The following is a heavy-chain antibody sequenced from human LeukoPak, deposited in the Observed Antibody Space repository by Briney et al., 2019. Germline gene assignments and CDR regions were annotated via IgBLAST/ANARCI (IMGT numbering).Heavy chain of an antibody. D-gene: IGHD1-26*01. V-gene: IGHV1-2*06. CDR1: GYTFTGYY. CDR3: ARGELVGLGATSAGWFDP. Sequence: ASVKVSCKASGYTFTGYYMHWVRQAPGQGLESMGRINPNSGGTNSAQKFQGRVTMTRDTSISTAYMELSRLTSDDTAVYYCARGELVGLGATSAGWFDPWGQGTLVTVSS. J-gene: IGHJ5*02. CDR2: INPNSGGT.